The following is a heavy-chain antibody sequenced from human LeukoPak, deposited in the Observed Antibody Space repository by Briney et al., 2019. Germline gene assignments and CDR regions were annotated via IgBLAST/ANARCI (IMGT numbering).Heavy chain of an antibody. J-gene: IGHJ4*02. CDR3: ARIYPRLAAAGN. CDR2: IYSGGST. D-gene: IGHD6-13*01. CDR1: GFTFSSYA. Sequence: PGWSLRLSCAASGFTFSSYAMVWVRQTPGKGLEWVSVIYSGGSTYYADSVKGRFTISRDNSKNTLYLQMNSLRADDTAVYYCARIYPRLAAAGNWGQGTLVTVSS. V-gene: IGHV3-66*01.